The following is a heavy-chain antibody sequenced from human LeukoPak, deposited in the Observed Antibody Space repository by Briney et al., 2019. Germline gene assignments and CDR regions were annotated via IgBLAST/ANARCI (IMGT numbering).Heavy chain of an antibody. V-gene: IGHV3-30*18. CDR1: GFTFRVYA. J-gene: IGHJ6*02. CDR2: ISYLGDDQ. D-gene: IGHD6-25*01. CDR3: AKDRSSGPHYYYGMDV. Sequence: GGSLRLSCAASGFTFRVYAMHWVRQTPGKGLEWVAVISYLGDDQFYAESVKGRFTISRDNSNKMVFLQMNSLRGEDTAVYYCAKDRSSGPHYYYGMDVWGRGTTVIVSS.